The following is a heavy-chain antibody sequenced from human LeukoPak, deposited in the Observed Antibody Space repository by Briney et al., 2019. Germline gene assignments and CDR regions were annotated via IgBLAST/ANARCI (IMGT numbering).Heavy chain of an antibody. Sequence: SQTPSLTCDVSGVSINTCCYYWTWIRQPPGKGLEWIGYKYYSGSTRYNSSLRSRLTISLDTSKNQFSLRLTSVTAADTAVYYCARGRSYGFDFDSWGPGTLVIVSS. CDR3: ARGRSYGFDFDS. V-gene: IGHV4-61*01. CDR1: GVSINTCCYY. D-gene: IGHD5-18*01. CDR2: KYYSGST. J-gene: IGHJ4*02.